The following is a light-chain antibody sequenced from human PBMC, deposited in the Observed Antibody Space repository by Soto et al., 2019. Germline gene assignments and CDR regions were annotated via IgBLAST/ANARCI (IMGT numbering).Light chain of an antibody. V-gene: IGKV1-39*01. Sequence: DIQMTQSPSSLSASVGDRVTITCRASQSISIHLNWYQHKPGKAPKLLIYAASSLESGVPSRFSADGSGTDFTLTISSLQPEDFATYYSQQSSSILPFTFGPGTRVDFK. J-gene: IGKJ3*01. CDR3: QQSSSILPFT. CDR2: AAS. CDR1: QSISIH.